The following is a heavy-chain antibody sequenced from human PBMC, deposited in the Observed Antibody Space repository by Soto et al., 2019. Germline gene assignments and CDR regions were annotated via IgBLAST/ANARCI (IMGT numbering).Heavy chain of an antibody. Sequence: SETLSLTCTVSGGSISSYYWSWIRQPAGKGPEWIGRIYTSGSTNYNPSLKSRVTMSVDTSKNQFSLKLSDVTAADTAVYYCARGVSPDIVVVPAAAVGMDVWGQGTTVTVS. V-gene: IGHV4-4*07. D-gene: IGHD2-2*01. CDR2: IYTSGST. J-gene: IGHJ6*02. CDR3: ARGVSPDIVVVPAAAVGMDV. CDR1: GGSISSYY.